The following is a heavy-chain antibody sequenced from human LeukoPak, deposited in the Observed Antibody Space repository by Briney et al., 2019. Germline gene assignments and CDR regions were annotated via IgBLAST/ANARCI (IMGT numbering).Heavy chain of an antibody. D-gene: IGHD1-26*01. CDR1: GFTLDNYA. V-gene: IGHV3-23*01. CDR2: IRVSDGYT. Sequence: PGGSLRLSCAASGFTLDNYAMTWVRQAPGKGLEWVSAIRVSDGYTYYADSVQGRFIISRDKSKNTASLQMNSLTGDDTALYYCARVAGSYSIRPFDFWGQGTVVIVSS. CDR3: ARVAGSYSIRPFDF. J-gene: IGHJ4*02.